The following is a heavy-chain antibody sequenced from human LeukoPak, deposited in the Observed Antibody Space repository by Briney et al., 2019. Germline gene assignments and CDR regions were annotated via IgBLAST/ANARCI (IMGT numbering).Heavy chain of an antibody. J-gene: IGHJ4*02. CDR3: TRGNSRDY. Sequence: ASVKVSCKASGYTFTSYDINWVRQAPGQGLEWMGWINPNSGGTNYAQKFQGRVTMTRDTSISTAYMELSRLRSDDTAVYYCTRGNSRDYWGQGTLVTVSS. CDR2: INPNSGGT. CDR1: GYTFTSYD. D-gene: IGHD6-13*01. V-gene: IGHV1-2*02.